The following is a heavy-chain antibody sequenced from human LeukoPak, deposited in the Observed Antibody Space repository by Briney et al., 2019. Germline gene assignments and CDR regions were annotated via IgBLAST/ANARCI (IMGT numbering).Heavy chain of an antibody. V-gene: IGHV1-18*01. CDR1: GYTFTSYG. Sequence: ASVKVSCKASGYTFTSYGISWVRQAPGQGLEWMGWISAYNGNTNYAQKLQGRVTMTTDTSTSTAYMKLRSLRSDDTAVDYCARGGIASKLAPQTPLDVWGQGTTVTVSS. CDR3: ARGGIASKLAPQTPLDV. J-gene: IGHJ6*02. CDR2: ISAYNGNT. D-gene: IGHD6-13*01.